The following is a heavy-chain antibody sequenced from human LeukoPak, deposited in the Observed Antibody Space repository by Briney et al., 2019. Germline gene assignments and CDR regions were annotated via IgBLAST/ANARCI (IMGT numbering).Heavy chain of an antibody. D-gene: IGHD3-22*01. V-gene: IGHV1-8*01. Sequence: GASVKVSCKASGYTFTSYDINWVRQAAGQGPEWMGWVNPNSGNTGYAQKFQGRVTMTRNTSISTAYMELSSLRSEDTAVYYCARGWRFSSGYRKYFQHWGQGTLVTVSS. J-gene: IGHJ1*01. CDR2: VNPNSGNT. CDR1: GYTFTSYD. CDR3: ARGWRFSSGYRKYFQH.